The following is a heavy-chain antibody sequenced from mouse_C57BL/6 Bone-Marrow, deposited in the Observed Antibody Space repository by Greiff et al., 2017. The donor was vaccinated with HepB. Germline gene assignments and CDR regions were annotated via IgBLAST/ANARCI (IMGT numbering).Heavy chain of an antibody. J-gene: IGHJ4*01. CDR2: ISDGGSYT. V-gene: IGHV5-4*01. CDR3: ARERWDGYPYAMDY. CDR1: GFTFSSYA. D-gene: IGHD2-3*01. Sequence: EVQLQQSGGGLVKPGGSLKLSCAASGFTFSSYAMSWVRQTPEKRLEWVATISDGGSYTYYPDNVKGRFTISRDNAKNNLYLQMSHLKSEDTAMYYGARERWDGYPYAMDYWGQGTSVTVSS.